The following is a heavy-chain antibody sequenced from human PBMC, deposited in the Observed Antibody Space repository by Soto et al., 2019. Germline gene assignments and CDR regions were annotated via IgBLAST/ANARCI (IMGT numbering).Heavy chain of an antibody. CDR3: AHRLGDAVVTAIPDAFDI. J-gene: IGHJ3*02. D-gene: IGHD2-21*02. CDR1: GFSLSTSGVG. CDR2: IYWDDDK. Sequence: SGPTLVNPTQPLTLTCTFSGFSLSTSGVGVGWIRQPPGKALEWLALIYWDDDKRYSPSLKSRLTITKDTSKNQVVLTMTNMDPVDTATYYCAHRLGDAVVTAIPDAFDIWGQGTMVTVSS. V-gene: IGHV2-5*02.